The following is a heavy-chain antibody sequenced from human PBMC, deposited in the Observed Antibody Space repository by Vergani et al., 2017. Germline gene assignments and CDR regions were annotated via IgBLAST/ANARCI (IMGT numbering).Heavy chain of an antibody. V-gene: IGHV7-4-1*02. J-gene: IGHJ5*02. CDR2: INTNTGNT. D-gene: IGHD2-2*01. CDR3: AREQCRGSSCRFDP. CDR1: GYTFTTYA. Sequence: QVQLVQSGSELKKPGASVKVSCKASGYTFTTYAINWVRQAPGQGLEWMGWINTNTGNTTYAQGFTGRFVFSLDTSVSTAYLQISSLKAEDTAVYYCAREQCRGSSCRFDPWGQGTLVTVSS.